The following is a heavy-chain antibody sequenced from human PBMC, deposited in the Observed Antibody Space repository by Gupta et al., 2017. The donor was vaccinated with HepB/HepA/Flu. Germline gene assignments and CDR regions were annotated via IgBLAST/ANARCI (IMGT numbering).Heavy chain of an antibody. D-gene: IGHD2-2*01. CDR1: GYTFTDYY. CDR2: IDPHIGAT. CDR3: ARTPCSSATCYIDY. J-gene: IGHJ4*02. V-gene: IGHV1-2*02. Sequence: QVQLVQSGAEVKKPGASVKVSCKASGYTFTDYYVYWVRQAPGQALEWMGWIDPHIGATNYIQNFQGRVTMTRDTSISTAYMELSRLRFDDTAVYYCARTPCSSATCYIDYWGQGTLVTVSS.